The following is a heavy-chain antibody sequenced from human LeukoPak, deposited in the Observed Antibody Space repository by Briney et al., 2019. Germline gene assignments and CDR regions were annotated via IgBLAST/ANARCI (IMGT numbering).Heavy chain of an antibody. CDR2: ISGSGGST. CDR3: AKGKYYGSGSYPSFDY. Sequence: GGSLGLSCAASGFTFSSYAMSWVRQAPGKGLEWVSAISGSGGSTYYADSVKGRFTISRDNSKNTLYLQMNSLRAEDTAVYYCAKGKYYGSGSYPSFDYWGQGTLDTVSS. V-gene: IGHV3-23*01. CDR1: GFTFSSYA. D-gene: IGHD3-10*01. J-gene: IGHJ4*02.